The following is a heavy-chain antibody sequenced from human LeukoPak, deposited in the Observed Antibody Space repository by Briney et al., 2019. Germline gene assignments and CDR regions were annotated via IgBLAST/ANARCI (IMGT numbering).Heavy chain of an antibody. Sequence: ASVKVSCTASGYDFTTFSIAWVRQAPGQGLEWMRWINANNGKTHYAQKFHDRVTMTTDASTNTAYMELRGLKSDDTAMFYCSRDCTFGAVVDFNYWGQGTLVTVSS. CDR2: INANNGKT. CDR1: GYDFTTFS. V-gene: IGHV1-18*01. CDR3: SRDCTFGAVVDFNY. D-gene: IGHD3-16*02. J-gene: IGHJ4*02.